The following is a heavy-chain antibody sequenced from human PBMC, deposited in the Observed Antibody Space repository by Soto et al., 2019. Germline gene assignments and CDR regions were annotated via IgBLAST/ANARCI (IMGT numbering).Heavy chain of an antibody. Sequence: SETLSLTCTVSGGSISSSSWNWIRQAPGKRLEWIGCIFYTGSTNFNPSLESRVAMSLDTSKNQFSLRLSSVTAADTAVYYGARVLTPVTNWFDPWGQGTLVTGSS. D-gene: IGHD4-17*01. CDR3: ARVLTPVTNWFDP. CDR2: IFYTGST. CDR1: GGSISSSS. V-gene: IGHV4-59*08. J-gene: IGHJ5*02.